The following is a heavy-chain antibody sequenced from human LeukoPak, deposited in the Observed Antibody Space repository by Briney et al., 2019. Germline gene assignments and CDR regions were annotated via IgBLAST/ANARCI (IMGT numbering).Heavy chain of an antibody. CDR1: GYTCTSYG. J-gene: IGHJ4*02. V-gene: IGHV1-18*01. Sequence: GASVKVSCKASGYTCTSYGISWVRQAPGQGLEWMGWISAYNGNTNYAQKLQGRVTMTTDTSTSTAYMELRSLRSDDTAVYYCARDSYYDSSGYQGYWGQGTLVTVSS. D-gene: IGHD3-22*01. CDR2: ISAYNGNT. CDR3: ARDSYYDSSGYQGY.